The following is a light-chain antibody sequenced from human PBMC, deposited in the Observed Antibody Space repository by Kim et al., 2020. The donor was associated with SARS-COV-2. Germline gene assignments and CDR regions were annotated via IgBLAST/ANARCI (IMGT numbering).Light chain of an antibody. V-gene: IGLV2-11*01. CDR1: SSDVVGYNF. CDR3: WSYAGSSVV. J-gene: IGLJ2*01. Sequence: QSALTQPRSVSGSPGQSVTISCTGTSSDVVGYNFVSWYQQHPGKAPKLMIYDVNNRPSGVPDRFSGSKSGNTASLTISGLQAEDEADYYCWSYAGSSVVFGGGTQLTVL. CDR2: DVN.